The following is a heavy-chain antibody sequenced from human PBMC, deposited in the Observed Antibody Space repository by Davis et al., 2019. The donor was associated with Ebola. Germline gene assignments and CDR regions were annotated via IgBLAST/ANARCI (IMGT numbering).Heavy chain of an antibody. CDR1: GFTFSDYY. V-gene: IGHV3-11*06. J-gene: IGHJ4*02. CDR3: ASRGYSGYEQRKDYFDY. D-gene: IGHD5-12*01. CDR2: ISSSSSYT. Sequence: GESLKISCAASGFTFSDYYMSWIRQAPGKGLEWVSYISSSSSYTNYADSVKGRFTISRDNAKNSLYLQMNSLRAEDTAVYYCASRGYSGYEQRKDYFDYWGQGTLVTVSS.